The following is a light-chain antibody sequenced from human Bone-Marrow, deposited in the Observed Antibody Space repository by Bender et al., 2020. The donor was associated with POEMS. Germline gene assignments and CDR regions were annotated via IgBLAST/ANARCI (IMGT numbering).Light chain of an antibody. CDR3: SSYTGSAPLWV. J-gene: IGLJ3*02. CDR1: SSDVGGYDL. CDR2: EVS. Sequence: QSALTQPASVSGSPGQSITISCTGTSSDVGGYDLVSWYQHHPGKAPKLMIYEVSKRPSGLFNRFSGSKSGTTASLTISGLQAEDEADYYCSSYTGSAPLWVFGEGTRLTVL. V-gene: IGLV2-14*02.